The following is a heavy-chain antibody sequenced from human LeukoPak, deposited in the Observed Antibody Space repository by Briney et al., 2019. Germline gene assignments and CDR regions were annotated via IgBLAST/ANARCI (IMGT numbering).Heavy chain of an antibody. Sequence: GGSLRLSCAASGFTFSSYGMHWVRQAPGKGLEWVAFIRYDGSNKYYADSVKGRFTISRDNSKNTLYLQMNSLRAEDTAVYYCAKDWRAYCGGDCYSYFDYWGQGTLVTVSS. CDR2: IRYDGSNK. V-gene: IGHV3-30*02. D-gene: IGHD2-21*02. CDR3: AKDWRAYCGGDCYSYFDY. CDR1: GFTFSSYG. J-gene: IGHJ4*02.